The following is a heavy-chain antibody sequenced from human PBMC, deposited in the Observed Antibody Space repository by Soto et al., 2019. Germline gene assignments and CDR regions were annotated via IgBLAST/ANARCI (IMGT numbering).Heavy chain of an antibody. CDR2: ISAYNGNT. CDR3: ARPVTSPDHLDI. D-gene: IGHD4-4*01. V-gene: IGHV1-18*01. J-gene: IGHJ3*02. CDR1: GYIFSDYG. Sequence: QVQLVQSGAEVKKPGASVKVSCKSSGYIFSDYGITWVRQAPGQGLEWMGWISAYNGNTDYAQKFQDRLTLATDTSTSTADMELRSLRSDDTALYYCARPVTSPDHLDIWGQGTMVTVSS.